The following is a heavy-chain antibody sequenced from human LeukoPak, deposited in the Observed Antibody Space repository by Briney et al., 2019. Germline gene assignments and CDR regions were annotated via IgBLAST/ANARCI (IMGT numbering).Heavy chain of an antibody. CDR3: ARRIRGVIS. CDR2: INHSGST. CDR1: GGSSSGYY. V-gene: IGHV4-34*01. D-gene: IGHD3-10*01. J-gene: IGHJ5*02. Sequence: SETLSLTCAVYGGSSSGYYWSWIRQPPGKGLEWIGEINHSGSTNYNPSLKSRVTISVDTSKNQFSLKLSSVTAADTAVYYCARRIRGVISWGQGTLVTVSS.